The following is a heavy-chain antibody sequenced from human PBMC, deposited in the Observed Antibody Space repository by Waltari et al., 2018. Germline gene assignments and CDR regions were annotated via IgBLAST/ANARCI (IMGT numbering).Heavy chain of an antibody. CDR2: ISWNSGSI. V-gene: IGHV3-9*01. Sequence: EVQLVESGGGLVQPGRSLRLACAASGFTFDDDAIHWVRQAPGKGLEWVSGISWNSGSIGYADSVKGRFTSSRDNAKNSLYLQMNSLRAEDTALYYCAKGVGLALYYFDYWGQGTLVTVSS. CDR3: AKGVGLALYYFDY. CDR1: GFTFDDDA. J-gene: IGHJ4*02. D-gene: IGHD3-10*01.